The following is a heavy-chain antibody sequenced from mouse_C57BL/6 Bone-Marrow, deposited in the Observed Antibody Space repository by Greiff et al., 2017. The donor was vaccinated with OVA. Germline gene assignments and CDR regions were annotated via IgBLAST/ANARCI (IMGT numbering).Heavy chain of an antibody. CDR2: INPGSGGT. J-gene: IGHJ3*01. D-gene: IGHD4-1*01. Sequence: VQLQQSGAELVRPGTSVKVSCKASGYAFTNYLLEWVKQRPGQGLEWIGVINPGSGGTNYNEKFKGKATLTADKSSSTAYMQLSSLTSEDSAVYFCARLGGHFAYWGQGTLVTVSA. CDR3: ARLGGHFAY. V-gene: IGHV1-54*01. CDR1: GYAFTNYL.